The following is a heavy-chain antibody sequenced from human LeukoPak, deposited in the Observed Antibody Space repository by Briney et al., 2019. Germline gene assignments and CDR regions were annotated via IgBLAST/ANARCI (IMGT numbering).Heavy chain of an antibody. J-gene: IGHJ4*02. CDR2: INHSGST. CDR1: GGSFSGYY. D-gene: IGHD2-2*01. V-gene: IGHV4-34*01. CDR3: ARKGEYQLLLRYFDY. Sequence: PSETLSLTCAVYGGSFSGYYWSWIRQPPGKGLEWIGEINHSGSTNYNPSLKSRVTISVDTSKSQFSLKLSSVTAADTAVYYCARKGEYQLLLRYFDYWGQGTLVTVSS.